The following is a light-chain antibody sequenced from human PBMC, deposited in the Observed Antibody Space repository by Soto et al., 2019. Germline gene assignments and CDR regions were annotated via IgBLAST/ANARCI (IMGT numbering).Light chain of an antibody. V-gene: IGKV1-5*03. CDR3: QQYNGYRWT. Sequence: DIQMTQSPSSLSASVGDRVTITCRASQSISNWLAWHQQKPGKVPKILIYKASSLESGGPSRFSGSGSGTEFTLTISSLQPDDFATYDCQQYNGYRWTFGQGTKVDIK. CDR2: KAS. J-gene: IGKJ1*01. CDR1: QSISNW.